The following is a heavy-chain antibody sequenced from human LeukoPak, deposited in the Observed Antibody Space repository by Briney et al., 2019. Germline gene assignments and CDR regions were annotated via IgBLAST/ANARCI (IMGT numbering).Heavy chain of an antibody. CDR3: ARRHIAAAFVGY. D-gene: IGHD6-13*01. Sequence: SETLSLTCAVYGGSSSGYYWSWIRQPPGKGLEWIGEINHSGSTNYNPSLKSRVTISVDTSKNQFSLKLSSVTAADTAVYYCARRHIAAAFVGYWGQGTLVTVSS. CDR1: GGSSSGYY. CDR2: INHSGST. J-gene: IGHJ4*02. V-gene: IGHV4-34*01.